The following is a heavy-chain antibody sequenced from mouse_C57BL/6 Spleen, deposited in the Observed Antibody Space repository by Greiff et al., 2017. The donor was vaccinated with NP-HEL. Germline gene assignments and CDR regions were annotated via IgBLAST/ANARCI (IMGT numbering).Heavy chain of an antibody. CDR1: GYTFTDYY. D-gene: IGHD1-1*01. J-gene: IGHJ3*01. Sequence: EVKLQQSGPELVKPGASVKISCKASGYTFTDYYMNWVKQSHGKSLEWIGDINPNNGGTSYNQKFKGKATLTVDKSSSTAYMELRSLTSEDSAVYYCARNWDYYGSSPWFAYWGQGTLVTVSA. CDR2: INPNNGGT. CDR3: ARNWDYYGSSPWFAY. V-gene: IGHV1-26*01.